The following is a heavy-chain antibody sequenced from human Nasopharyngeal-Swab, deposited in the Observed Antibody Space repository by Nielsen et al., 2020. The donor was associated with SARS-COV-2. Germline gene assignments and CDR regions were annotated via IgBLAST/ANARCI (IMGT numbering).Heavy chain of an antibody. CDR1: GESFSGYY. J-gene: IGHJ6*03. Sequence: SETLSLTCAVYGESFSGYYWSWIRQPPGKGLEWIGEINHSGSTNYNPSLKSRVTISVDTSKNQFSLKLSSVTAADTAVYYCARVSYRIYYYYYMDVWGKGTTVTVSS. D-gene: IGHD1-14*01. CDR3: ARVSYRIYYYYYMDV. CDR2: INHSGST. V-gene: IGHV4-34*01.